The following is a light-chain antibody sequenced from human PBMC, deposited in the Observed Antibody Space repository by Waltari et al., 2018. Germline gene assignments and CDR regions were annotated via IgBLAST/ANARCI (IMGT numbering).Light chain of an antibody. CDR3: SSYTSATTLVV. V-gene: IGLV2-14*01. CDR2: GVT. J-gene: IGLJ1*01. Sequence: QSALTQPASVSGSPGPSITISCTGTSSDVGTYYYVSWYQQYPGKAPTLVIYGVTNRPSGVSDRFSGSKSGSTASLTISGLQPDDEAHYYCSSYTSATTLVVFGPGTWVTV. CDR1: SSDVGTYYY.